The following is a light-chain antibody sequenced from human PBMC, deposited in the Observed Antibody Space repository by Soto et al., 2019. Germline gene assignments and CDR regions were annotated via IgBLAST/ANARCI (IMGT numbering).Light chain of an antibody. J-gene: IGKJ5*01. CDR2: DAS. CDR1: QSVSSSY. V-gene: IGKV3D-20*01. CDR3: QQYGSSPPIT. Sequence: EIVLTQSPATLSLSPGERATLSCGASQSVSSSYLAWYQQKPGLAPRLLIYDASSRATGIPDRFSGRGSVTDFTLTISRLEPEDFAVYYCQQYGSSPPITFGQGTRLEIK.